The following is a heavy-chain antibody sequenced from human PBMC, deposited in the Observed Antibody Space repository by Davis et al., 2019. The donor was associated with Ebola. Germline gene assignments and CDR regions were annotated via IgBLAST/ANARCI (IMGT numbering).Heavy chain of an antibody. D-gene: IGHD3-9*01. CDR3: ARGFYMGMGRDRPYDFLTGRFDY. Sequence: GESLKISCAASGFTFSSYPMHWVRQAPGKGLEWVAVISYDGSNEYFADSVKGRFTVSRDNSKNTLYLHMNSLIPEDTAVYYCARGFYMGMGRDRPYDFLTGRFDYWGQGTLASVSS. V-gene: IGHV3-30-3*01. CDR2: ISYDGSNE. J-gene: IGHJ4*02. CDR1: GFTFSSYP.